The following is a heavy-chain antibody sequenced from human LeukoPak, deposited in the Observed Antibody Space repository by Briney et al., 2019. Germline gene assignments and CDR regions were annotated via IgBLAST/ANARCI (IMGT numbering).Heavy chain of an antibody. CDR3: ARHDVGYCSGGSCYPHYFEY. D-gene: IGHD2-15*01. J-gene: IGHJ4*02. CDR1: GGSIISSSYY. V-gene: IGHV4-39*01. Sequence: PSETLSLTCTVFGGSIISSSYYWGWIRQPPGKGLERIGTIFYSGITYYNPSLKSRVTISVDTSKNQFSLKLNSVTAADTAVFYCARHDVGYCSGGSCYPHYFEYWGQGTLVTVSS. CDR2: IFYSGIT.